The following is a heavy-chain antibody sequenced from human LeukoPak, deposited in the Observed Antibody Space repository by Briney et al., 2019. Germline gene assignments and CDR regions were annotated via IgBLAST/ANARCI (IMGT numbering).Heavy chain of an antibody. CDR2: IHVGGST. D-gene: IGHD3-22*01. V-gene: IGHV3-53*01. J-gene: IGHJ4*02. CDR1: GFTVSSNF. Sequence: GGSLRLSCAAPGFTVSSNFMSWVRQAPGKGLEWVSVIHVGGSTYYADSVKGRFTISRDNSKNTLYLQMNSLRAEDTAVYYCARDRRSNYYDSSGYYDYWGQGTLVTVSS. CDR3: ARDRRSNYYDSSGYYDY.